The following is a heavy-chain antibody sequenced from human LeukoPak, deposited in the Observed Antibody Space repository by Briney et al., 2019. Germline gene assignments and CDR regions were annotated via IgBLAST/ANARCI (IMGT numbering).Heavy chain of an antibody. D-gene: IGHD5-18*01. Sequence: SETLSLTCAVSGASITDDKWWTWVRQSPGKGLEWIGEIYHDGSTNYNPSLKSRVTISMDKSKNQLSLKLNFVTAADTAVYYCARDRGGYTYSHDYWGQGTLVTVSS. CDR1: GASITDDKW. CDR2: IYHDGST. CDR3: ARDRGGYTYSHDY. J-gene: IGHJ4*02. V-gene: IGHV4-4*02.